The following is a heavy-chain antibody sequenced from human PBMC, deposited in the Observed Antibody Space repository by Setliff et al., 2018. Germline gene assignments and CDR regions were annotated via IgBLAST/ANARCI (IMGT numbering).Heavy chain of an antibody. V-gene: IGHV4-34*01. Sequence: SETLSLTCAVYGASFSGTYCSWIRQSPGKGLEWIGEINHTGSPNWIGEINHSGSPNYNPSLKSRATILMDTSTNQFSLKLTSVTAADTAMYYCARNGGFRSGTWSLDQWGPGTLVTVSS. D-gene: IGHD2-8*01. CDR1: GASFSGTY. CDR2: INHSGSP. CDR3: ARNGGFRSGTWSLDQ. J-gene: IGHJ4*02.